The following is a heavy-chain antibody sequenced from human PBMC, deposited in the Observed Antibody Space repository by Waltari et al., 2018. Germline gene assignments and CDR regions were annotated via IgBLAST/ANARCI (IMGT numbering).Heavy chain of an antibody. CDR2: IWNNGKER. CDR3: AREGTGRCTNGICSMDY. V-gene: IGHV3-33*01. D-gene: IGHD2-8*01. CDR1: GFSLYSHG. Sequence: QVHLVESGGGVVQPGASLRLSCATSGFSLYSHGMHWVRRAPGKGRDGVSLIWNNGKERYYQDAVRGRFTISRDTSTNTVFLEMSSLTDDDTAIYYCAREGTGRCTNGICSMDYWGQGTLVTVSS. J-gene: IGHJ4*02.